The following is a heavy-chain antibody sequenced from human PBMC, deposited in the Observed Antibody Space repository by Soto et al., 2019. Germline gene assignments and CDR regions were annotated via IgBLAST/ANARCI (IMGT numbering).Heavy chain of an antibody. CDR2: INGRGNYI. Sequence: PGGSLRLSCASSGFTFSTYTMNWVRQAPGKGLEWVSSINGRGNYIYYAESVKGRFTISRDNAKNSLYLQMDRLRAEGTALYYCVREDGKVGTNSAFDYWGLGALVTVSS. J-gene: IGHJ4*02. CDR1: GFTFSTYT. V-gene: IGHV3-21*01. D-gene: IGHD1-26*01. CDR3: VREDGKVGTNSAFDY.